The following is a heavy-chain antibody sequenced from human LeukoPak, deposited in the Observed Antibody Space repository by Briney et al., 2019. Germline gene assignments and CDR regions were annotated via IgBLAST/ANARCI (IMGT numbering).Heavy chain of an antibody. V-gene: IGHV3-23*01. CDR2: ISGSGGST. Sequence: PGGSLRLSCAASGFTFSSYAMSWVRQAPGKGLEWVSAISGSGGSTYYADSVKGRFTISRDNSKNTLYLQMNRLRAEDTAVYYCAKVGYCSGGSCYRDYYYYGMDVWGQGTTVTVSS. CDR3: AKVGYCSGGSCYRDYYYYGMDV. CDR1: GFTFSSYA. D-gene: IGHD2-15*01. J-gene: IGHJ6*02.